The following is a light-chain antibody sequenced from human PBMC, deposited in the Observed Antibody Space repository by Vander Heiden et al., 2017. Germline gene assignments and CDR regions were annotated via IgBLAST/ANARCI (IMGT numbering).Light chain of an antibody. CDR2: WAS. Sequence: DIVMTQSPDSLAVSLGERATINCKSSQSVLYSSNNKNYLAWYQQKPGQPPKLLIYWASTRESGVPDRFSGSGYGTDFTLTISSRQAEDVAVYYCQQYDSNRALTFGGGTKVEIK. J-gene: IGKJ4*01. CDR1: QSVLYSSNNKNY. CDR3: QQYDSNRALT. V-gene: IGKV4-1*01.